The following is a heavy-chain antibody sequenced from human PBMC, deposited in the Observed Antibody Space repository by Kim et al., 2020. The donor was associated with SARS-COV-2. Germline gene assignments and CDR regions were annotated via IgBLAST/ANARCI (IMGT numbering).Heavy chain of an antibody. J-gene: IGHJ4*02. CDR2: IWYDGSNK. CDR1: GFTFSSYG. CDR3: ARAFLPYYYDSSGYSPIPLGY. D-gene: IGHD3-22*01. Sequence: GGSLRLSCAASGFTFSSYGMHWVRQAPGKGLEWVAVIWYDGSNKYYADSVKGRFTISRDNSKNTLYLQMNSLRAEDTAVYYCARAFLPYYYDSSGYSPIPLGYWGQGTLVTVSS. V-gene: IGHV3-33*01.